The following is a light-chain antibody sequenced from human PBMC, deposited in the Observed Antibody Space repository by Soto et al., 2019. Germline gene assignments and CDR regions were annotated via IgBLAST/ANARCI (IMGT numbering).Light chain of an antibody. CDR3: QSYDISLSGSL. J-gene: IGLJ3*02. CDR2: GNS. CDR1: SSNIGAGYD. Sequence: QSVLTQPPSVSGAPGQRVTISCTGSSSNIGAGYDVHWYQQLPGTAPKFLIYGNSNRPSGVPDRFSGSKSGTSASLAITGLQAEDEADYYCQSYDISLSGSLFGGGTKVTVL. V-gene: IGLV1-40*01.